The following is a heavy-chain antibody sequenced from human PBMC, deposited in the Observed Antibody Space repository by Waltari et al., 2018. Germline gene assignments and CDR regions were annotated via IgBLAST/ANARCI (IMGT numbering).Heavy chain of an antibody. D-gene: IGHD3-3*01. Sequence: QVQLVESGGGVVQPGRSLRLSCAASGFTFSSYAMPWVRQAPGKGLEWVAVISYDGSNKYYADSVKGRFTISRDNSKNTLYLQMNSLRAEDTAVYYCARAPTIFGAYYFDYWGQGTLVTVSS. V-gene: IGHV3-30-3*01. CDR3: ARAPTIFGAYYFDY. CDR2: ISYDGSNK. J-gene: IGHJ4*02. CDR1: GFTFSSYA.